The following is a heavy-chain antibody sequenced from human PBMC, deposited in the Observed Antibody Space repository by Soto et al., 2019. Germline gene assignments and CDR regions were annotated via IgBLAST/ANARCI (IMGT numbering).Heavy chain of an antibody. Sequence: EVQLVESGGGLVQPGGSLRVSCAASGFTFSSYWMHWVRQAPGKGLVWVSRINSDGSSTSYADSVKGRFTTSRDNAKNPLYLQMNSLRAEDTAIYYFGRRGAVAGLQYWGQGTLVTVSS. D-gene: IGHD6-19*01. CDR1: GFTFSSYW. CDR3: GRRGAVAGLQY. CDR2: INSDGSST. J-gene: IGHJ4*02. V-gene: IGHV3-74*01.